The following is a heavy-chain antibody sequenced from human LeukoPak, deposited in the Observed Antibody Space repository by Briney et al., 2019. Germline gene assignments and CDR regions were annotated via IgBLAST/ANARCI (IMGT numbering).Heavy chain of an antibody. V-gene: IGHV1-2*02. D-gene: IGHD3-10*01. Sequence: ASVKVSCKASGYTFTGYCMHWVRQAPGQGLEWMGWINPNSGGTNYAQKFQGRVTMTRDTSISTAYMELSRLRSDDTAVYYCAREKFVFKNWFDPWGQGTLVTVSS. CDR1: GYTFTGYC. CDR3: AREKFVFKNWFDP. CDR2: INPNSGGT. J-gene: IGHJ5*02.